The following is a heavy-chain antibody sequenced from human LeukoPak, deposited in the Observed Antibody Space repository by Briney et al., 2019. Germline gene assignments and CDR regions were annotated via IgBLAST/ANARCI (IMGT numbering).Heavy chain of an antibody. V-gene: IGHV3-23*01. Sequence: GGSLRLSCAASGFTFSSYTMSWVRQTPGKGLEWVSPISGGGGSTYYADSVKGRFTISRDNSQNTLYLQMNSLRAEDTAVYYCASSGTVAGTRVFGYWGQGTLVTVSS. J-gene: IGHJ4*02. CDR2: ISGGGGST. CDR1: GFTFSSYT. CDR3: ASSGTVAGTRVFGY. D-gene: IGHD6-19*01.